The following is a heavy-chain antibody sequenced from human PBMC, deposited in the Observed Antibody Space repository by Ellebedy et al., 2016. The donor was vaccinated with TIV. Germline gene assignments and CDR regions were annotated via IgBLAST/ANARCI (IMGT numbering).Heavy chain of an antibody. CDR2: ISYDGSNK. CDR1: GFTFSSYG. V-gene: IGHV3-30*18. Sequence: GESLKISCAASGFTFSSYGMHWVRQAPGKGLEWVAAISYDGSNKYYADSVKGRFTISRDNSKNTLYLQMNSLRAEDTAVYYCAKDSGSGWSVFDYWGQGTLVTVSS. CDR3: AKDSGSGWSVFDY. J-gene: IGHJ4*02. D-gene: IGHD6-19*01.